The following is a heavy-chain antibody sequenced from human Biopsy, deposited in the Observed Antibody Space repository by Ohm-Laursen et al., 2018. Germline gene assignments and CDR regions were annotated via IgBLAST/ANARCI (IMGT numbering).Heavy chain of an antibody. V-gene: IGHV1-46*01. D-gene: IGHD6-19*01. CDR3: ARNTGWYGDLYYFDY. CDR2: INPSGSTT. Sequence: SVKVSCKASGYSFTSYYMHWVRQAPGQGLEWMGMINPSGSTTSYPQIFQGRVTMTRDTSKSTVYMELSSLRSADTAIYFCARNTGWYGDLYYFDYWGQGTLVTVSS. CDR1: GYSFTSYY. J-gene: IGHJ4*02.